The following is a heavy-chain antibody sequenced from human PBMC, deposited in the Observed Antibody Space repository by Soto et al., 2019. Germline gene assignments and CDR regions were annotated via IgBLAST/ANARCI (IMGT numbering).Heavy chain of an antibody. D-gene: IGHD6-19*01. CDR3: AREDRIAVAGTVGYWFDP. CDR2: INSDGSST. V-gene: IGHV3-74*01. Sequence: GESLKISCAASGFTFSSYWMHWVRQAPGKGLVWVSRINSDGSSTSYADSVKGRFTISRDNAKNTLYLQMNSLRAEDTAVYYCAREDRIAVAGTVGYWFDPWGQGTLVTVSS. CDR1: GFTFSSYW. J-gene: IGHJ5*02.